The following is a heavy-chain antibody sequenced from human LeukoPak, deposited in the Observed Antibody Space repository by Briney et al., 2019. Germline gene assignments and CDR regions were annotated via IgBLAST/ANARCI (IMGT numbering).Heavy chain of an antibody. Sequence: GGSLRLSCAPPGFTFSDYYMSWIRQAPGKGLEWVSYISSSSSATNYANSVKGRFTISRDNAKNSLYLQMNALRAEDTAVCYCARTRSNSYASGSYSYHFDCWGQGALVTVSS. D-gene: IGHD3-10*01. CDR2: ISSSSSAT. J-gene: IGHJ4*02. CDR1: GFTFSDYY. V-gene: IGHV3-11*03. CDR3: ARTRSNSYASGSYSYHFDC.